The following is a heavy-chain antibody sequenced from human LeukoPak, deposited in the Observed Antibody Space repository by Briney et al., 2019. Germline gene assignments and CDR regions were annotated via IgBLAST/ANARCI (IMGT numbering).Heavy chain of an antibody. Sequence: GGSLRLSCAASGFTFSNYGMHWVRQAPGKGLEWVAVIWYDGSNKYYADSVKGRFTISRDNSKNTLYLQMNSLRAEDTAVYYCAKSPGVRGVIIYYFDYWGQGTLVTVSS. CDR1: GFTFSNYG. V-gene: IGHV3-33*06. D-gene: IGHD3-10*01. CDR2: IWYDGSNK. CDR3: AKSPGVRGVIIYYFDY. J-gene: IGHJ4*02.